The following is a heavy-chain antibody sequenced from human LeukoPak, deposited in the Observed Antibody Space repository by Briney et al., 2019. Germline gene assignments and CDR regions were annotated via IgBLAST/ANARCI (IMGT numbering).Heavy chain of an antibody. CDR3: ARDRYSYGYGFRYFDY. CDR2: IYYSGST. Sequence: SQTLSLTCTVSGGSISSGDYYWSWIRQPPGKGLEWIGYIYYSGSTYYNPSLKSRVTISVDTSKNQFSLKLSSVTAADTAVYYCARDRYSYGYGFRYFDYWGQGTLVTVSS. J-gene: IGHJ4*02. D-gene: IGHD5-18*01. V-gene: IGHV4-30-4*01. CDR1: GGSISSGDYY.